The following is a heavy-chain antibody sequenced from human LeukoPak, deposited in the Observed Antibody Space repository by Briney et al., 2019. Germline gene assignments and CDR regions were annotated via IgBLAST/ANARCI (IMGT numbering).Heavy chain of an antibody. J-gene: IGHJ4*02. CDR3: ARGEVPAASHFDY. CDR1: GFTFSTYA. D-gene: IGHD2-2*01. CDR2: IYYSGST. V-gene: IGHV4-59*01. Sequence: GSLRLSCAASGFTFSTYAMSWIRQPPGKGLEWIGYIYYSGSTNYNPSLKSRVTISVDTSKNQFSLKLSSVTAADTAVYYCARGEVPAASHFDYWGQGTLVTVSS.